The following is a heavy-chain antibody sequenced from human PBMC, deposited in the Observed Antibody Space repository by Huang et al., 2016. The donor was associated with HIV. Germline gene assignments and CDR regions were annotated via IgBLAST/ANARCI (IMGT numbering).Heavy chain of an antibody. Sequence: VQLVQSGAEVKKPGESLKISCKGSGYSFSSYWIAWVRQMPGKGLEWIVIIFPDDSDTTYSPPFEGQVTISADKSIGTAYLQWSSLKASDTAMYYCARRFSSSSGYFDYWGQGSLVTVSS. CDR1: GYSFSSYW. D-gene: IGHD6-6*01. V-gene: IGHV5-51*01. J-gene: IGHJ4*02. CDR2: IFPDDSDT. CDR3: ARRFSSSSGYFDY.